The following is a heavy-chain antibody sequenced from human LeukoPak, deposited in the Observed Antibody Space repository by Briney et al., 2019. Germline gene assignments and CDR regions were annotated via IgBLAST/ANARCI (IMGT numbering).Heavy chain of an antibody. D-gene: IGHD5-12*01. V-gene: IGHV3-23*01. CDR3: AKDGVATITYDY. Sequence: GGSLRLSCAASGFTFSSYAMSWVRQAPGKGLDWVSVISGSGGATYYADSVKGRFTISRDNSKNTLYLQMNSLRAEDTAVYYCAKDGVATITYDYWGQGTLVTVSS. J-gene: IGHJ4*02. CDR2: ISGSGGAT. CDR1: GFTFSSYA.